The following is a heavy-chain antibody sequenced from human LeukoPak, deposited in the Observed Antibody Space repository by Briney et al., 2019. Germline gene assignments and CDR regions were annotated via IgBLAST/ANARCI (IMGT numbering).Heavy chain of an antibody. CDR1: GYSFTSYW. CDR2: IYPGDSDT. Sequence: GESLKISCKGSGYSFTSYWIGWVRQMPGKGLEWMGIIYPGDSDTRYSPSFQGQVTISADKSISTAYLQWSSPKASDTAMYYCARQLDGSGSYYKDAFDIWGQGTMVTVSS. J-gene: IGHJ3*02. V-gene: IGHV5-51*01. CDR3: ARQLDGSGSYYKDAFDI. D-gene: IGHD3-10*01.